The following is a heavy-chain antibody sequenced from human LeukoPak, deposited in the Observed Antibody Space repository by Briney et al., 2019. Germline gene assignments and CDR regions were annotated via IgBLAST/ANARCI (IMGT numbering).Heavy chain of an antibody. D-gene: IGHD3-10*01. CDR3: ARGRFGDFPYYYYYGMDV. CDR2: TYYRSRWYN. Sequence: SQTLSLTCAISGDSVSSNSAAWNWIRQSPSRGLEWLGRTYYRSRWYNDYAVSVKSRITINPDTSKNQFSLQLNSVTPEDTAVYSCARGRFGDFPYYYYYGMDVWGQGTTVTVSS. CDR1: GDSVSSNSAA. J-gene: IGHJ6*02. V-gene: IGHV6-1*01.